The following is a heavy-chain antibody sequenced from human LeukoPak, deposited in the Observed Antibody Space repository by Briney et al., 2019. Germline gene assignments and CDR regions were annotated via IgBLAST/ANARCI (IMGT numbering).Heavy chain of an antibody. V-gene: IGHV4-34*01. D-gene: IGHD2-2*01. CDR1: GGSFSGYY. CDR3: ARARGGIVVVIPFDY. CDR2: INHSGST. J-gene: IGHJ4*02. Sequence: PSETLSLTCAVYGGSFSGYYWSWIRQPPGKGLEWIGEINHSGSTNYNPSLKSRVTISVDTSKNQFSLKLSSVTAADTAVYHCARARGGIVVVIPFDYWGQGTLVTVSS.